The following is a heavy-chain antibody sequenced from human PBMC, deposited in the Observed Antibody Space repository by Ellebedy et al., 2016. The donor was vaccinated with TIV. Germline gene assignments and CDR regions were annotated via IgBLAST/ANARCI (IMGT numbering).Heavy chain of an antibody. D-gene: IGHD5-18*01. CDR3: ASSGYSYGLWVSSVY. CDR1: GFTFSSYG. Sequence: PSETLSLTCAASGFTFSSYGMHWVRQAPGKGLEWVAVISYDGSNKYYADSVKGRFTISRDNSKNTLYLQMNSLRAEDTAVYYCASSGYSYGLWVSSVYWGQGTLVTVSS. CDR2: ISYDGSNK. J-gene: IGHJ4*02. V-gene: IGHV3-30*03.